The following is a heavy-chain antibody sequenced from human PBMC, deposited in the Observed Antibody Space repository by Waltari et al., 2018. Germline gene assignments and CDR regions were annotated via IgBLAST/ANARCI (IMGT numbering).Heavy chain of an antibody. Sequence: QLQLQESGPGLVKPSETLSLTCTVSGGSISSSSYYWGWIRQPPGKVLEWIGSIYSSGRTSYNPSLKSRCTISVDTSKNQFSLKLSSVTAADTAVYYCTRRPPGSSNREPGGQGTLVTVSS. CDR3: TRRPPGSSNREP. CDR2: IYSSGRT. CDR1: GGSISSSSYY. D-gene: IGHD3-10*01. J-gene: IGHJ5*02. V-gene: IGHV4-39*01.